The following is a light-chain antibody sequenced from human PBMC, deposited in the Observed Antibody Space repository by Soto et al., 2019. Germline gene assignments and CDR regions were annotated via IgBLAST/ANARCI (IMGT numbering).Light chain of an antibody. CDR1: QSVSSNY. CDR3: QQYGSSPWT. V-gene: IGKV3-20*01. J-gene: IGKJ1*01. Sequence: EIVLTQSPGTLSLSPGERATLSCRASQSVSSNYLAWYQQKPGQAPRPLIYGASSRGTGIPDRFSGSGSGTDFTLTISRLEPEDFAVYYCQQYGSSPWTFGQGTNVEIK. CDR2: GAS.